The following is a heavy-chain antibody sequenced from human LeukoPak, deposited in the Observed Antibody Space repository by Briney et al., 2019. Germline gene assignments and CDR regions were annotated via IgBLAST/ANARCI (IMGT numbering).Heavy chain of an antibody. CDR2: ISSSGSTI. J-gene: IGHJ4*02. Sequence: GGSLRLSCAASGFTFSSYEMNWVRQAPGKGLEWVSYISSSGSTIYYADSVKGRFTISRDNAKNSLYLQMNSPRAEDTAVYYCATLDYYDSSGYVDYWGQGTLVTVSS. V-gene: IGHV3-48*03. D-gene: IGHD3-22*01. CDR1: GFTFSSYE. CDR3: ATLDYYDSSGYVDY.